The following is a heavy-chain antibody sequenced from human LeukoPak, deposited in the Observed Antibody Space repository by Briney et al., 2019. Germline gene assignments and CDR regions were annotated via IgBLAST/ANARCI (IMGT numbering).Heavy chain of an antibody. J-gene: IGHJ5*02. CDR2: ISYSGKT. D-gene: IGHD7-27*01. CDR3: ARGTNWANWFDP. Sequence: RPSETLSLTCTISGGSISTYYWSWIRQPPGKRLEWIGYISYSGKTNYNPSLQSRVTISLDTSKIQFSLNVTSVTAADTAVYYCARGTNWANWFDPWGQGTLVTVSS. CDR1: GGSISTYY. V-gene: IGHV4-59*01.